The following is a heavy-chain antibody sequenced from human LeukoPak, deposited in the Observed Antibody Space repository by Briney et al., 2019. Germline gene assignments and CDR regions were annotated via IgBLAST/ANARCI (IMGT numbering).Heavy chain of an antibody. V-gene: IGHV3-23*01. CDR1: GFTFSSYA. CDR3: ARVVYDRFHYTYYFDY. Sequence: GGSLRLSCAASGFTFSSYAMSWVRQAPGKGLEWVSAINGNGGSTYYADSVKGRFTISRDNSKNTLYLQMNSLRAEDTAVYYCARVVYDRFHYTYYFDYWGQGTLVTVSS. J-gene: IGHJ4*02. CDR2: INGNGGST. D-gene: IGHD2-2*02.